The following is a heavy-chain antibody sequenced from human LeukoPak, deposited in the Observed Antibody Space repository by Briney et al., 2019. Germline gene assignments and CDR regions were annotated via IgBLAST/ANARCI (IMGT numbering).Heavy chain of an antibody. J-gene: IGHJ4*02. CDR3: ARDRITIFGVVIPFDY. V-gene: IGHV1-2*02. Sequence: ASVKVSCKASGYTFTGYYMHWVRQAPGQGLEWMGWINPNSGGTNYAQKFQGRVTMTRDTSISTAYMELSRLRSDDTAVYYCARDRITIFGVVIPFDYWGQGTLVTVSS. D-gene: IGHD3-3*01. CDR2: INPNSGGT. CDR1: GYTFTGYY.